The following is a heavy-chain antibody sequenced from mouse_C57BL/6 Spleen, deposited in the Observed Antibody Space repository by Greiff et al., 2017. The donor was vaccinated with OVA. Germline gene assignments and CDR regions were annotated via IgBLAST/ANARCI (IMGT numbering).Heavy chain of an antibody. Sequence: QVQLQQPGAELVRPGTSVKLSCKASGYTFTSYWMHWVKQRPGQGLEWIGVIDPSDSYTNYNQKFKGKATLTVDTSSSTAYMQLSSLTSEDSAVYYCAREGITTVVEGFAYWGQGTLVTVSA. D-gene: IGHD1-1*01. CDR1: GYTFTSYW. V-gene: IGHV1-59*01. CDR2: IDPSDSYT. J-gene: IGHJ3*01. CDR3: AREGITTVVEGFAY.